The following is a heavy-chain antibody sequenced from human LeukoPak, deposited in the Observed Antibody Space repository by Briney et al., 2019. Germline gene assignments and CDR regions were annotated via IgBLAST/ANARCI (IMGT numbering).Heavy chain of an antibody. J-gene: IGHJ4*02. D-gene: IGHD4-17*01. CDR3: ASSHYGDFVTSFDY. CDR1: GYTFTSYG. V-gene: IGHV1-18*01. CDR2: ISAYNGNT. Sequence: EASVKVSCKASGYTFTSYGISWVRQAPGQGLEWMGWISAYNGNTNFAQKLRDRVTMTTDTSTSTAYMELRSLRSDDTAVYYCASSHYGDFVTSFDYWGQGTLVTVSS.